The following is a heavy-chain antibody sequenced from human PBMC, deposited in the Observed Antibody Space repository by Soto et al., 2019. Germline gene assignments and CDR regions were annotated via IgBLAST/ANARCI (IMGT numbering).Heavy chain of an antibody. CDR3: AVPTSGYQGSFDY. J-gene: IGHJ4*02. Sequence: EVHLVESGGGLVEPGGSLRLSCAASGFAFTDAWMNWVGQPPGKGLEWVGRIKSSSGGGTTDYAAPVTGRFIISRDDSTNTLFLQMSSLRTEDTAVYYCAVPTSGYQGSFDYWGQGTLVTVSS. CDR1: GFAFTDAW. D-gene: IGHD5-12*01. V-gene: IGHV3-15*07. CDR2: IKSSSGGGTT.